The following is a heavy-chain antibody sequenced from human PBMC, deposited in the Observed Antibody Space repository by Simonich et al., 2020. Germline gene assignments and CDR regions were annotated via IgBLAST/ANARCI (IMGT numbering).Heavy chain of an antibody. CDR3: ARQLNDFDI. D-gene: IGHD1-1*01. J-gene: IGHJ3*02. V-gene: IGHV5-51*01. Sequence: EVQLVQSGAEVKKPGESLKISCKGSGYSFTSYWIGWVRQMSGKGLEWMVNIDPGNSETRYSPSFQGQVTISADKSISTAYLQWSSLKASDTAMYYCARQLNDFDIWGQGTMVTVSS. CDR1: GYSFTSYW. CDR2: IDPGNSET.